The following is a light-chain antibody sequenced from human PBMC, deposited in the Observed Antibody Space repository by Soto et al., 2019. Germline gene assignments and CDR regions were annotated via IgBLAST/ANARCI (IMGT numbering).Light chain of an antibody. CDR2: DTS. J-gene: IGLJ7*01. V-gene: IGLV7-46*01. Sequence: VVTQEPSLTVSPGGTVTLTCGSSTGPVISSHYPYWFQQKPGQAPKTLIYDTSNKHSWTPARFSGSLLGGKAALTLSGAQREDEAEYYCLLSYDGARVFGGGTQLTVL. CDR1: TGPVISSHY. CDR3: LLSYDGARV.